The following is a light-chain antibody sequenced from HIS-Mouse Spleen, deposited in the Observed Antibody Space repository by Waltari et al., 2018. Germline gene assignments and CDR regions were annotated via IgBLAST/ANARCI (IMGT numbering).Light chain of an antibody. J-gene: IGKJ1*01. CDR2: WAS. CDR3: QQYYSTPPT. Sequence: DIVMTQSPDSLAVSLGERATINCKSSQSVLYSSNNKNYLAWYQQKPGPPPKLLIYWASTRGSGVPDRFSVSGSGTDFTLTISSLQAKDVAVYYCQQYYSTPPTFGQGTKVEIK. CDR1: QSVLYSSNNKNY. V-gene: IGKV4-1*01.